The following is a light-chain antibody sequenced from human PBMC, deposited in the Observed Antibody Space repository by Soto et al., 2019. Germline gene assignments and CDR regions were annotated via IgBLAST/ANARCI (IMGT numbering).Light chain of an antibody. CDR2: GAS. Sequence: EIVLTQSPGTLSLSPGEGATLSCRASQSVSSSYLAWYQQKPGQAPRLLIYGASSRATGIPDRFSGSGFGTDYTLTISRLEPEDFAVYYCQQYGSSPITFGQGTRPEIQ. V-gene: IGKV3-20*01. J-gene: IGKJ5*01. CDR3: QQYGSSPIT. CDR1: QSVSSSY.